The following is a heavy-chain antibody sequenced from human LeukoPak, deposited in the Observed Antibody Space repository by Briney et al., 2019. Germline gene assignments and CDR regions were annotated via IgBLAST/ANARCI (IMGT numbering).Heavy chain of an antibody. CDR1: GFTFSSYE. Sequence: GGSLRLSCAASGFTFSSYEMNWVRQAPGKGLEWVSYISSSGSTTYYADSVKGRFTISRDNSKNTLYLQMNSLRAEDTAVYYCANQLRSGYSYGYGYWGQGTLVTVSS. CDR3: ANQLRSGYSYGYGY. D-gene: IGHD5-18*01. V-gene: IGHV3-48*03. CDR2: ISSSGSTT. J-gene: IGHJ4*02.